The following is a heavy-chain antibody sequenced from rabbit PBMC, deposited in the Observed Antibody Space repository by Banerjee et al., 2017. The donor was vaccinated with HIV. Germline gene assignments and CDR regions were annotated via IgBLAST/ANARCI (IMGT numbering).Heavy chain of an antibody. J-gene: IGHJ4*01. CDR3: AKTYGTDGDARAFKL. Sequence: QEQLVESGGGLVQPEGSLTLTCTASGFSFSSSYYMCWVRQAPGKGLELIVCIYTSGGHTWYASWAKGRFTISKTSSTTVTLQMTSLTAADTATYFCAKTYGTDGDARAFKLWGQGTLVTVS. D-gene: IGHD6-1*01. V-gene: IGHV1S45*01. CDR1: GFSFSSSYY. CDR2: IYTSGGHT.